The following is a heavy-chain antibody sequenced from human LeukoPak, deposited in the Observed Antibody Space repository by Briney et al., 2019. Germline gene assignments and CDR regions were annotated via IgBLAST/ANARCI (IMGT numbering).Heavy chain of an antibody. J-gene: IGHJ5*02. V-gene: IGHV4-34*01. CDR1: GGSFSGYY. CDR2: INHSGST. D-gene: IGHD3-10*01. CDR3: ARVAYYYGSGSVSGFDP. Sequence: PSETLSLTCAVYGGSFSGYYWSWIRQPPGKGLEWIGEINHSGSTNYNPSLKSRVTISVDTSKNQFSLKLSSVTAADTAVYYCARVAYYYGSGSVSGFDPWGQGTLVTVSS.